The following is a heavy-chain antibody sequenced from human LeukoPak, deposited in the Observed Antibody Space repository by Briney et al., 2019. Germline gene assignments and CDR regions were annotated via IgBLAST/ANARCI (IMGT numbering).Heavy chain of an antibody. CDR2: ISSTVTTV. Sequence: PGRSMRLSCAASGSRFSGHYMSWIRQAPGKGLEWVAYISSTVTTVYYADSVKGRFTISRDNTKDSLYLQMSSLKAEDTAVYYCARGDCSAASCYYFDYWGQGTLVTVSS. D-gene: IGHD2-15*01. CDR3: ARGDCSAASCYYFDY. V-gene: IGHV3-11*04. J-gene: IGHJ4*02. CDR1: GSRFSGHY.